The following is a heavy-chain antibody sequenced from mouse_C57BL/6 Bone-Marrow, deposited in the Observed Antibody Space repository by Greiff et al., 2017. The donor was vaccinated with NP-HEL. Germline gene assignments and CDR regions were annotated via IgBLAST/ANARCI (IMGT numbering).Heavy chain of an antibody. J-gene: IGHJ3*01. CDR3: ARRYDYDAGWFAY. V-gene: IGHV1-82*01. CDR1: GYAFSSSW. D-gene: IGHD2-4*01. CDR2: IYPGDGDT. Sequence: QVQLQQSGPELVKPGASVKISCKASGYAFSSSWMNWVKQRPGKGLEWIGRIYPGDGDTNYNGKFKGKATLTADKSSSTAYMQLSSLTSEDSAVYFCARRYDYDAGWFAYWGQGTLVTVSA.